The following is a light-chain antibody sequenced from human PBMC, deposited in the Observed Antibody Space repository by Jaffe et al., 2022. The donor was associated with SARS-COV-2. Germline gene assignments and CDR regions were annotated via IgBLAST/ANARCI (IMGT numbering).Light chain of an antibody. CDR1: SSNIGKND. CDR2: EDK. CDR3: GTWDSSLGAYV. J-gene: IGLJ1*01. Sequence: QSVLTQPPSVSAAPGQKVTMSCSGSSSNIGKNDVSWYQQFPGTAPKLLIYEDKKRVSGIPDRFSGSKSGTSATLGITELQTGDEADYYCGTWDSSLGAYVLGTGTKVTVL. V-gene: IGLV1-51*02.